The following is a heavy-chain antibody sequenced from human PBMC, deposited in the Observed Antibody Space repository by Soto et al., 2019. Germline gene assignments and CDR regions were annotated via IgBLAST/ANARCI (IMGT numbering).Heavy chain of an antibody. D-gene: IGHD6-19*01. CDR2: FDGSVGHT. J-gene: IGHJ4*02. Sequence: VGSLRLSCAASGFSFSSYAVSWVRQAPGKGLEWVSVFDGSVGHTYYTNSVKGRFTISNDNSKNTLFLQMNSLKAEDTAVYFCAKHLQYHSGWPLHYCCQGNLVTVS. CDR3: AKHLQYHSGWPLHY. CDR1: GFSFSSYA. V-gene: IGHV3-23*01.